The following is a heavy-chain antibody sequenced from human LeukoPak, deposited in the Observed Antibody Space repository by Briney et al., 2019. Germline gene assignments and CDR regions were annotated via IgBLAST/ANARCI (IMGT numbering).Heavy chain of an antibody. CDR1: GFTFSSYW. Sequence: PGGSLRLSCAASGFTFSSYWMSWVRQAPGKGLEWVANIKQDGSEKSYVDSVKGRFTISRDNAKNSLYQQMNSLRAEYTAVYYCARFGTSPFRDLPDAFDIWGQGTMVTVSS. CDR3: ARFGTSPFRDLPDAFDI. CDR2: IKQDGSEK. D-gene: IGHD1-1*01. J-gene: IGHJ3*02. V-gene: IGHV3-7*01.